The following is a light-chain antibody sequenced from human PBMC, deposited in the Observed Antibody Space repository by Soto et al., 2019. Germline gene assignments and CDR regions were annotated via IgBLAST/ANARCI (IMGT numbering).Light chain of an antibody. CDR1: SSDVGGYNY. CDR3: SSYTSSSTSPRV. CDR2: DIN. Sequence: QSVLTQPASVSGSPGQSITISCTGTSSDVGGYNYVSWYQQHPGKAPKVLIYDINDRPSGVSKRFSGSKSGKKASMTISVLQAEDEADYYCSSYTSSSTSPRVFGTGTKVTVL. V-gene: IGLV2-14*01. J-gene: IGLJ1*01.